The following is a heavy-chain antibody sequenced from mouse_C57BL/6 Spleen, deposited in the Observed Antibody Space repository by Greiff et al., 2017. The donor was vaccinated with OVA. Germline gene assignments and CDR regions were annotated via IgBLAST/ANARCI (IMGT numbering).Heavy chain of an antibody. D-gene: IGHD1-1*01. CDR2: IYPSDSET. V-gene: IGHV1-61*01. Sequence: QVQLQQPGAELVRPGSSVKLSCKASGYTFTSYWMDWVKQRPGQGLEWIGNIYPSDSETHYNQKFKDKATLTVDKSSSTAYMQLSTLTSEDSAVYYCARSDPDYYGSSYSGYFDVWGTGTTVTVSS. CDR1: GYTFTSYW. J-gene: IGHJ1*03. CDR3: ARSDPDYYGSSYSGYFDV.